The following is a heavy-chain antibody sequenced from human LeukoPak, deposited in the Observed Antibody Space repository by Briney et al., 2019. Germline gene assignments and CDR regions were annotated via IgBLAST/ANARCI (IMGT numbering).Heavy chain of an antibody. CDR1: GYSISSGYY. V-gene: IGHV4-38-2*02. D-gene: IGHD1-26*01. J-gene: IGHJ4*02. Sequence: SETLSLTCTVSGYSISSGYYWGWIRQPPGKGLEWIGSIYHSGSTYYSPSLKSRVTISVDTSKNQFSLKLSSVTAADTAVYYCARDRREWELLSPFDYWGQGTLVTVSS. CDR2: IYHSGST. CDR3: ARDRREWELLSPFDY.